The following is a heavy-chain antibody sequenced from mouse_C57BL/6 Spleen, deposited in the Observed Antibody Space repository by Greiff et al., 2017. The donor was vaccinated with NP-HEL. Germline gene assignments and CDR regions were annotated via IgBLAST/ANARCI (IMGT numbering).Heavy chain of an antibody. CDR3: ASPLTGTPWFAY. V-gene: IGHV1-82*01. J-gene: IGHJ3*01. CDR1: GYAFSSSW. D-gene: IGHD4-1*01. CDR2: IYPGDGDT. Sequence: LQESGPELVKPGASVKISCKASGYAFSSSWMNWVKQRPGKGLEWIGRIYPGDGDTNYNGKFKGKATLTADKSSSTAYMQLSSLTSEDSAVYFCASPLTGTPWFAYWGQGTLVTVSA.